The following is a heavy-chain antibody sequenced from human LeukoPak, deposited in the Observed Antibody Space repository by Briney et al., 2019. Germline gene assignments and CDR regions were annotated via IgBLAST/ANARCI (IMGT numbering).Heavy chain of an antibody. CDR3: ARVGLGYCSSTSCHNWFDP. CDR1: GFTFSSYW. Sequence: PGGSLRLSCAASGFTFSSYWMNWVRQAPGEGLEGVANIKQDGNEKFYVDSVKGRFTISRDNAKNSLYLQMNSLRAEDTAVYYCARVGLGYCSSTSCHNWFDPWGQGTLVTVSS. D-gene: IGHD2-2*01. V-gene: IGHV3-7*01. CDR2: IKQDGNEK. J-gene: IGHJ5*02.